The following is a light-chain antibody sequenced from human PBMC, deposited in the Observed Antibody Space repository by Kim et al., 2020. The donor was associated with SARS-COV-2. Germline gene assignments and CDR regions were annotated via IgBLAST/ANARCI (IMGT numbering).Light chain of an antibody. V-gene: IGKV1-39*01. J-gene: IGKJ5*01. CDR2: AAT. CDR1: QDLNTY. CDR3: QQSYDTPI. Sequence: DSQMTQSPSSLSASVGDRVTITCRTTQDLNTYMNWYQQKPGKAPKLLIYAATSLQDGVSSRFSGNTSGTYFTLTINSLQPDDFATYYCQQSYDTPIFGQGTRLETK.